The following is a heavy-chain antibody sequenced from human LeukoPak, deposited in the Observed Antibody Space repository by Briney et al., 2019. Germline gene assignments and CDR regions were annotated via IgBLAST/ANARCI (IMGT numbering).Heavy chain of an antibody. CDR1: GGSISSYY. J-gene: IGHJ4*02. Sequence: PSETLSPTCTVSGGSISSYYWSWIRQPAGKGLEWIGRVYTTGSTNYNPSLKSRVTMSVDTSKNQFSLKLSSVTAADTAVYYCARGWIDGLDYWGQGTLVTVSS. CDR3: ARGWIDGLDY. V-gene: IGHV4-4*07. D-gene: IGHD2-2*03. CDR2: VYTTGST.